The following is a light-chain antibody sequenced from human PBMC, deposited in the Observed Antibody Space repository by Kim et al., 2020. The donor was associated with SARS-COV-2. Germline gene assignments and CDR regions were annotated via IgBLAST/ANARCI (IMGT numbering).Light chain of an antibody. CDR3: QAWDSSTASYV. J-gene: IGLJ1*01. CDR2: QDS. CDR1: KLGDKY. Sequence: SYELTQPPSVSVSPGQTASITCSGDKLGDKYACWYQQKPGQSPVLVIYQDSKRSSGIPERFSGSNSGNTATLTISGTQAMDEADYYCQAWDSSTASYVFG. V-gene: IGLV3-1*01.